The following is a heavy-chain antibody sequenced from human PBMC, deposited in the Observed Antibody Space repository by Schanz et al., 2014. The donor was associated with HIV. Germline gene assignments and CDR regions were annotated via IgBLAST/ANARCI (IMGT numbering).Heavy chain of an antibody. CDR3: VRDMCTAGSCYYFDH. V-gene: IGHV3-30*03. CDR2: MSHDGFSK. D-gene: IGHD2-15*01. CDR1: GFIFRTHG. J-gene: IGHJ4*02. Sequence: QVQLVESGGGVVQPGRSLRLSCAASGFIFRTHGMHWVRQAPGKGLEWVAGMSHDGFSKYFADSVKGRFAISREDSKNTVHLQMDSLRPEDTAVYYCVRDMCTAGSCYYFDHWGQRTLVTVSS.